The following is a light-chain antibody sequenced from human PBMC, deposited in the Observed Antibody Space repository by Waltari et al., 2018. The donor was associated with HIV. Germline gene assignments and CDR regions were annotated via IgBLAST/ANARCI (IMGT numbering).Light chain of an antibody. CDR1: SSDVGDSSNL. CDR2: DVS. V-gene: IGLV2-11*01. J-gene: IGLJ3*02. CDR3: CAYAGSYTLV. Sequence: QSALTQPRSVSGSPGQSVTISCTGSSSDVGDSSNLVSWYQQHPVKAPDLMIADVSRRPSGGPDRFSGSKSGNTASLTISGLQSEDEADYYCCAYAGSYTLVFGGGTKLTVV.